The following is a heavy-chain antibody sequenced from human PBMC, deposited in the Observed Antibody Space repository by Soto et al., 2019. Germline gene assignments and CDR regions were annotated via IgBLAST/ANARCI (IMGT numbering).Heavy chain of an antibody. CDR1: GGSISSHY. CDR3: AREGSGYSNWFDP. Sequence: PSETQSLTCTVSGGSISSHYLSWIRQPPGKGLEWIGFIFRSGITNYNPSLKSRVTISLDTSKNQLSLKLSSVTAADTAVYFCAREGSGYSNWFDPWGQGTLVTVSS. V-gene: IGHV4-59*11. D-gene: IGHD3-22*01. J-gene: IGHJ5*02. CDR2: IFRSGIT.